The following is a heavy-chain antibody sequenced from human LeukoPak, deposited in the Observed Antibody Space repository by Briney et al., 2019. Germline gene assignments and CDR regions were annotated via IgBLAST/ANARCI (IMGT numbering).Heavy chain of an antibody. V-gene: IGHV3-13*01. Sequence: PGGSLRLSCAASGSIFNNFDMHWVRQGTGKGLEWVSAIGIGGDTHYSGSVKGRFIISRENAKNSLFLQMNSLRVGDTAVYYCARDRFGMDVWGRGTTVIVSS. CDR1: GSIFNNFD. CDR2: IGIGGDT. CDR3: ARDRFGMDV. J-gene: IGHJ6*02.